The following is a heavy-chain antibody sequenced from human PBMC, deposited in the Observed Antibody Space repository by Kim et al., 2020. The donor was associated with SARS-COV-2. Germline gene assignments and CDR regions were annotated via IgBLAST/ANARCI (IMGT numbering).Heavy chain of an antibody. J-gene: IGHJ6*03. CDR1: GGTFSSYA. CDR2: IIPIFGTA. CDR3: ASPPYSSSWDRYYYYYMDV. Sequence: SVKVSCKASGGTFSSYAISWVRQAPGQGLEWMGGIIPIFGTANYAQKFQGRVTITADESTSTAYMELSSLRSEDTAVYYCASPPYSSSWDRYYYYYMDVWGKGTTVTVSS. D-gene: IGHD6-6*01. V-gene: IGHV1-69*13.